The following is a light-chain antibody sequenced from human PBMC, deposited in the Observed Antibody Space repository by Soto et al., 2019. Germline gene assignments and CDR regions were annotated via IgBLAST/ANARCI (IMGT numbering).Light chain of an antibody. Sequence: DIVMTQSPLSLPVTPGEPASISCRSSQSLRHSNGYNYLDWYLQKPGQSPQLLIYLGSNRASGVPDRYSGSGSGTDFTLKISRVEAEDVGVYYCMQALQPRWTFGQGTKVEIK. CDR3: MQALQPRWT. J-gene: IGKJ1*01. CDR1: QSLRHSNGYNY. V-gene: IGKV2-28*01. CDR2: LGS.